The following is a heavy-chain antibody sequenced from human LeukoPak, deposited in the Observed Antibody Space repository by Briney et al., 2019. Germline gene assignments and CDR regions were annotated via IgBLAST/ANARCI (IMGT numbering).Heavy chain of an antibody. J-gene: IGHJ4*02. Sequence: SVRVSCKASGGTFSSYAISWGRQAPGQGLEWRGGIIPIFGTANYARTFQGRVTITADKSTSTAYMELSSLRSEDTAVYYCASPARIAAAGAHFDYWGQGTLVTVSS. CDR2: IIPIFGTA. D-gene: IGHD6-13*01. V-gene: IGHV1-69*06. CDR3: ASPARIAAAGAHFDY. CDR1: GGTFSSYA.